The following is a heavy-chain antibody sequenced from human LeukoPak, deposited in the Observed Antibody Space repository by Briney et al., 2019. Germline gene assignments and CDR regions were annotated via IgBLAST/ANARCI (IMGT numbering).Heavy chain of an antibody. CDR2: INTNTGNP. V-gene: IGHV7-4-1*02. J-gene: IGHJ4*02. CDR3: ASLGWFGEFLFDY. D-gene: IGHD3-10*01. CDR1: GYTFTSYA. Sequence: ASVKVSCKASGYTFTSYAMNWVRQAPRQGLEWMGWINTNTGNPTYAQGFTGRFVFSLDTSVSTAYLQISSLKAEDTAVYYCASLGWFGEFLFDYWGQGTLVTVSS.